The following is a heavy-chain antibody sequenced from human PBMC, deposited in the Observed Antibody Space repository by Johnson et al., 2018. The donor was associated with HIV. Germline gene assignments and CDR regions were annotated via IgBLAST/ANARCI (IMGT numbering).Heavy chain of an antibody. CDR1: GFTFDNYG. V-gene: IGHV3-20*04. CDR3: ARGKGAAVGLDAFDI. Sequence: MLLVESGGGVVRPGGSLRLSCAASGFTFDNYGMSWVRQGPGKGLEWVSGSSWNGGRTSYADSVKGRFIISRDNAKNSLYLQMNRLRVEDTALYYCARGKGAAVGLDAFDIWGQGTMVTVSS. CDR2: SSWNGGRT. D-gene: IGHD6-13*01. J-gene: IGHJ3*02.